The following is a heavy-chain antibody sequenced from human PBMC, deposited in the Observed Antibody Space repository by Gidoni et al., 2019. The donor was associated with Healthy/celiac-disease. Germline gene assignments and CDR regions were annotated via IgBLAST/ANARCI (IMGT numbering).Heavy chain of an antibody. CDR3: ARVKRVYDSSGYYRPLGKGFDY. V-gene: IGHV4-34*01. J-gene: IGHJ4*02. CDR1: GGSFSGSY. Sequence: QVQLQQWGAGLLKPSETLSLTCAVYGGSFSGSYWSWIRQPPGKGMAWIGEINPCGRTNCNPSLKSRVTISVDTSKNQFSLKLSSVTAADTAVYYCARVKRVYDSSGYYRPLGKGFDYWGQGTLVTVSS. CDR2: INPCGRT. D-gene: IGHD3-22*01.